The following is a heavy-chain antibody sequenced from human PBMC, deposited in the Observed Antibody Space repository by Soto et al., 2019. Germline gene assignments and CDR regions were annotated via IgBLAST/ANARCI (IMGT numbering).Heavy chain of an antibody. V-gene: IGHV3-9*01. Sequence: EVQLVESGGGLVQPGRSLRLSCVASGFTFDDYVMHWVRQVPGKGLEWVSGISWNSGNIDYADSVKGRFTISRDNAMNSLYLQMSSLRPEDTALYYCARDLSAVPSYRDYWVQGTLVTVSS. CDR2: ISWNSGNI. J-gene: IGHJ4*02. CDR3: ARDLSAVPSYRDY. CDR1: GFTFDDYV.